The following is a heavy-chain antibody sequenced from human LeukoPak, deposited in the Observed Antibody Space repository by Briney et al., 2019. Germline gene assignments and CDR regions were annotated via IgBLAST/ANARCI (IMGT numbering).Heavy chain of an antibody. Sequence: GGSLRLSFAASGFIFNSYAFHWVRQSPGKGLEWVAVMSYDGSNKYYADSVKGRFTISRDNSKNSLYLQMDSLRTEDTALYYCAKDMGGIVATSYSFDYWGQGTLVTVSS. D-gene: IGHD5-12*01. CDR2: MSYDGSNK. CDR3: AKDMGGIVATSYSFDY. J-gene: IGHJ4*02. CDR1: GFIFNSYA. V-gene: IGHV3-30-3*01.